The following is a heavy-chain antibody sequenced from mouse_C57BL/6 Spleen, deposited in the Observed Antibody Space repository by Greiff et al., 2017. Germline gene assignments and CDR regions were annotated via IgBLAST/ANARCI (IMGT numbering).Heavy chain of an antibody. D-gene: IGHD4-1*01. CDR3: ARWELGRSYAMDY. CDR2: IYPRDGST. J-gene: IGHJ4*01. V-gene: IGHV1-78*01. Sequence: VQLQQSDAELVKPGASVKISCKVSGYTFTDHTIHWMKQRPEQGLEWIGYIYPRDGSTKYNAKFKGKATLTADKSSSTAYMQLNSLTSEDSAVYFCARWELGRSYAMDYWGQGTSVTVSS. CDR1: GYTFTDHT.